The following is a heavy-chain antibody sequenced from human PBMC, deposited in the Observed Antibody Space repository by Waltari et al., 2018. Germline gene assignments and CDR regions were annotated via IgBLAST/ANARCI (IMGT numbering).Heavy chain of an antibody. Sequence: QVQLQQWGAGLLKPSETLSLTCAVYGGSFSGYYWRWIRQPPGKGLEWIGEINHSGSTNYNPSLKSRVTISVDTSKNQFSLKLSSVTAADTAVYYCARAIRHGDQYYFDYWGQGTLVTVSS. V-gene: IGHV4-34*01. J-gene: IGHJ4*02. CDR3: ARAIRHGDQYYFDY. CDR1: GGSFSGYY. CDR2: INHSGST. D-gene: IGHD4-17*01.